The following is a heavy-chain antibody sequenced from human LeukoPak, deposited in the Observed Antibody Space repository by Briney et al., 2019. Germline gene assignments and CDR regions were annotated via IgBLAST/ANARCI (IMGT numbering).Heavy chain of an antibody. CDR3: ARDVGDTAGIDY. D-gene: IGHD5-18*01. CDR1: GFTFSNYA. J-gene: IGHJ4*02. V-gene: IGHV3-64*02. Sequence: GRSLRLSCAASGFTFSNYAMHWVRQAPGKGLEYVSAISSNGGSTYYADSVKGGFTISRDNSKNTLYLQMGSLRTEDMAVYYCARDVGDTAGIDYWGQGTLVTVSS. CDR2: ISSNGGST.